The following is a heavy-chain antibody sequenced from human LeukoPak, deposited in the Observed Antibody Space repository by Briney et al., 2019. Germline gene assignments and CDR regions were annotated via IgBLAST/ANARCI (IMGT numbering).Heavy chain of an antibody. D-gene: IGHD6-13*01. CDR3: ARDSGYSSLNFDY. CDR1: GYTFTGYY. CDR2: INPNSGGT. V-gene: IGHV1-2*02. J-gene: IGHJ4*02. Sequence: ASVKVSCKASGYTFTGYYMHWVRQAPGQGLEWMGWINPNSGGTNYAQKFQGRVTMTRDTSISTAYMELSRLGSDDTAVYYCARDSGYSSLNFDYWGQGTLVTVSS.